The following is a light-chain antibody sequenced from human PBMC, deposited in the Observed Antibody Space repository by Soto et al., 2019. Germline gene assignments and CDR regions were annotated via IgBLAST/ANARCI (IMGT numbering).Light chain of an antibody. J-gene: IGKJ5*01. V-gene: IGKV1-39*01. CDR3: QQASSFPPT. Sequence: DIQMTQSPSILSASVGDRVTITCRASQRISTHLNWYQQKPGKAPNLLIYAAYNLQSGLPSRFSGSGSGTEFTLTISSLQPEDFATYYCQQASSFPPTFDQGTRLEIK. CDR2: AAY. CDR1: QRISTH.